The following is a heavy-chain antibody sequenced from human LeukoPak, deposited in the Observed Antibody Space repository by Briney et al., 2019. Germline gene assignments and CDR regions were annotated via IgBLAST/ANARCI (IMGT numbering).Heavy chain of an antibody. D-gene: IGHD6-13*01. V-gene: IGHV3-23*01. J-gene: IGHJ4*02. CDR1: GFTFTNYA. Sequence: GGSLRLSCAASGFTFTNYAMSWVRQAPGKGLEWVSAISGSGGNTYYADSVKGRFTISRDNSKNTLYLQMNSLRAEDTAIYHCANEKRIAAAGTVGFDYWGQGTLVTVSS. CDR3: ANEKRIAAAGTVGFDY. CDR2: ISGSGGNT.